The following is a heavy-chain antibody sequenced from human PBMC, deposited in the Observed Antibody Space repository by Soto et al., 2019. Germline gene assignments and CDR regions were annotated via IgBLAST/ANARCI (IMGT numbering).Heavy chain of an antibody. CDR2: ISSSSSYI. D-gene: IGHD2-2*02. J-gene: IGHJ4*02. V-gene: IGHV3-21*01. CDR1: GFTFSSYS. Sequence: EVQLVESGGGLVKPGGSLRLSCAASGFTFSSYSMNWVRQAPGKGLEWVSSISSSSSYIYYADSVKGRFTISRDNAKNSLYLQMNSLRAEDTAVYYCARLRPAYCSSTSCYILDYWGQGTLVTVSS. CDR3: ARLRPAYCSSTSCYILDY.